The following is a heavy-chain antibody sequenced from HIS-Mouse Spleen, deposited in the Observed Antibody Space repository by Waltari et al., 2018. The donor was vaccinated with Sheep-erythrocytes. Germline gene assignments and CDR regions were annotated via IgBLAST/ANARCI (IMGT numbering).Heavy chain of an antibody. CDR2: IYHSGST. Sequence: QVQLQESGPGLVKPSETLSLTCTVSGYSISSGYYWGWIRQPPGRGLEWIGSIYHSGSTSSNPPLKSRVTIAVDTSKNQFSRKLSSVTAADTAVYYCASQPNWGYWYFDLWGRGTLVTVSS. CDR1: GYSISSGYY. CDR3: ASQPNWGYWYFDL. D-gene: IGHD7-27*01. J-gene: IGHJ2*01. V-gene: IGHV4-38-2*02.